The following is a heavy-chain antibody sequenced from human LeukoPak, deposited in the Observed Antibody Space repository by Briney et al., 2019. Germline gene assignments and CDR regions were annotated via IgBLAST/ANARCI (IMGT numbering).Heavy chain of an antibody. CDR3: ARGFASYSWFDP. Sequence: ASVKVSCKAPGYTFTGYYMHWVRQAPGQGLEWMGWINPNSGGTNYAQKFQGRVTMTRDTSISTAYMELSRLRSDDTAVYYCARGFASYSWFDPWGQGTLVTVSS. J-gene: IGHJ5*02. V-gene: IGHV1-2*02. D-gene: IGHD3-10*01. CDR1: GYTFTGYY. CDR2: INPNSGGT.